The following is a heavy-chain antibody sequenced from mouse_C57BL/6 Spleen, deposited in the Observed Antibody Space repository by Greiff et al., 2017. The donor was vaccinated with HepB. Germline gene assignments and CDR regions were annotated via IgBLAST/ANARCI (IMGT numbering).Heavy chain of an antibody. V-gene: IGHV1-53*01. CDR1: GYTFTSYW. CDR2: INPSNGGT. D-gene: IGHD3-2*02. CDR3: ARLAAQATPAY. Sequence: HVQLQQPGTELVKPGASVKLSCTASGYTFTSYWMHWVKQRPGQGLEWIGNINPSNGGTNYNEKFKSKATLTVDKSSSTAYMQLSSLTSKDSAVYYCARLAAQATPAYWGQGTTLTVSS. J-gene: IGHJ2*01.